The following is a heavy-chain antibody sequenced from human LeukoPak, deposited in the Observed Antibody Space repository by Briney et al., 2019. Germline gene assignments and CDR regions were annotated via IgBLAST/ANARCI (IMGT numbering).Heavy chain of an antibody. CDR1: GYTFINYG. J-gene: IGHJ4*02. CDR2: IGAYNGNT. CDR3: AKDHQYDFDY. V-gene: IGHV1-18*01. D-gene: IGHD2-2*01. Sequence: ASVTVSFKASGYTFINYGISWVRQAPGQGLEWMGWIGAYNGNTKYAQKFQGRVTMTTDRSTSIAYLYLSSLTSDEAAGYYFAKDHQYDFDYWGQGPLVSVSS.